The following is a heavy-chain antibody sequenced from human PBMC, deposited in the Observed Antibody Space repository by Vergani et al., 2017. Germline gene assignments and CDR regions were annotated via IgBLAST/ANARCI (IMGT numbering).Heavy chain of an antibody. V-gene: IGHV4-34*01. D-gene: IGHD5-24*01. Sequence: QVQLQQWGAGLLKPSETLSLTCAVYGGSFSGYYWSWIRQPPGKGLEWIGEINHSGSTNYNPSLKSRVTISVDTSKNQFSLKLSSVTAADTAVYYCARESRDGIFDYLGQGTLVTVSS. CDR3: ARESRDGIFDY. J-gene: IGHJ4*02. CDR1: GGSFSGYY. CDR2: INHSGST.